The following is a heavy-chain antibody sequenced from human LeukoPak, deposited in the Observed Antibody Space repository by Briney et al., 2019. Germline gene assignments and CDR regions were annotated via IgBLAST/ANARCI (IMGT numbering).Heavy chain of an antibody. J-gene: IGHJ5*02. CDR1: GGSISSYY. V-gene: IGHV4-59*01. CDR2: IYYSGST. Sequence: SETLSLTCTVSGGSISSYYWSWIRQPPGKGLEWIGYIYYSGSTNYNPSLKSRVTISVDTSKNQFSLKLSSVTAADTAVYYCARGYDFWSASGWFDPWGQGTLVTVSS. D-gene: IGHD3-3*01. CDR3: ARGYDFWSASGWFDP.